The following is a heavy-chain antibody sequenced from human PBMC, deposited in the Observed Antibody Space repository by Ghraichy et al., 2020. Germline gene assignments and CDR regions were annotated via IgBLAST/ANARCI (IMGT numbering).Heavy chain of an antibody. CDR2: IHGTGTPT. CDR1: GFTFSSYA. J-gene: IGHJ4*02. Sequence: GGSLRLSCAASGFTFSSYAMTWVRQAPGKGLEWVSTIHGTGTPTNYADSAKGRFTISRDNSKNILYLQMNSLRVEDTALYYCVKLMSFGDYGDYWGQGALVTVSS. CDR3: VKLMSFGDYGDY. D-gene: IGHD4-17*01. V-gene: IGHV3-23*01.